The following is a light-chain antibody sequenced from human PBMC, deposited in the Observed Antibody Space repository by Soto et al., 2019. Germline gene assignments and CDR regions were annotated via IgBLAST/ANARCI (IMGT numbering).Light chain of an antibody. CDR2: EVN. CDR3: AAWDDSLSGLV. V-gene: IGLV2-8*01. CDR1: SSDVGGYNY. J-gene: IGLJ1*01. Sequence: QSVLTQPPSASGSPGQSVAISCTGTSSDVGGYNYVSWYQQHPGKAPKLMIYEVNKRPSGVPERFSASKSGTSASLAISGLRSEDEADYYCAAWDDSLSGLVFGTGTKVTVL.